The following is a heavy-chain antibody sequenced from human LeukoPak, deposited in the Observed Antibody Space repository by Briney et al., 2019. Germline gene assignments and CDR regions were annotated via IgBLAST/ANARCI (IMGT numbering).Heavy chain of an antibody. V-gene: IGHV1-24*01. J-gene: IGHJ4*02. CDR2: FDPEDGET. CDR1: GYTLTELS. CDR3: ARDQCGSSGCRYFDY. Sequence: ASVKVSCKVSGYTLTELSMHWVRQAPGKGLEWMGGFDPEDGETIYAQKFQGRVTMTEDTSTDTAYMELSSLRSEDTAMYYCARDQCGSSGCRYFDYWGQGTLVTVSS. D-gene: IGHD6-19*01.